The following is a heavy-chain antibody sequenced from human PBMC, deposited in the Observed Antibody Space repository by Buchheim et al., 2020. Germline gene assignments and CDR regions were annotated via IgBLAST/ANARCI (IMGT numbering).Heavy chain of an antibody. CDR2: INPSGGST. CDR1: GYTFTSYY. Sequence: QVQLVQSGAEVKKPGASVKVSCKASGYTFTSYYMHWVRQAPGQGLEWMGIINPSGGSTSYAQKFQGRVTMTRDTSTSTVYMELSSLRSEDTAVYYCARDPKVADVDTAMARRFDYWGQGTL. D-gene: IGHD5-18*01. J-gene: IGHJ4*02. V-gene: IGHV1-46*01. CDR3: ARDPKVADVDTAMARRFDY.